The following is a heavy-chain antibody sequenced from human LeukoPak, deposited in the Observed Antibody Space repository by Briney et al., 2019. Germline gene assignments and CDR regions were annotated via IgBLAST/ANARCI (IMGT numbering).Heavy chain of an antibody. CDR1: GFTFSSYG. V-gene: IGHV3-33*01. CDR2: IWYDGTNK. Sequence: PGRSLGLSCAASGFTFSSYGMHWVRQAPGKGLEWVAIIWYDGTNKYYADSVKGRFTISRDNSKNTLYLQMNSLRVEDTAVYYCARGRSGYRYFDYWGQGTLVTVSS. CDR3: ARGRSGYRYFDY. J-gene: IGHJ4*02. D-gene: IGHD3-3*01.